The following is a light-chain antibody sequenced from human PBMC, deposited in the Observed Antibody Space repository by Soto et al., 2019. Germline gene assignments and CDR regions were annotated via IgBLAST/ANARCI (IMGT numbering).Light chain of an antibody. CDR3: QQYGSSPT. J-gene: IGKJ1*01. Sequence: EIVLTQSPGTLSLSPGERATLSCLASQSVTSNYLAWYQQKPGQAPRLLIYGASSRATGIPDRFSGSGSGTDFTLTISRLEPEDFAVYYCQQYGSSPTFGQGTKVDI. CDR1: QSVTSNY. CDR2: GAS. V-gene: IGKV3-20*01.